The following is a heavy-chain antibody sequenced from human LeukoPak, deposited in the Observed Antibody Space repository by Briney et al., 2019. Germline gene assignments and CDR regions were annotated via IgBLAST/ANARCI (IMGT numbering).Heavy chain of an antibody. D-gene: IGHD6-19*01. CDR1: GATFSSYA. V-gene: IGHV1-2*02. Sequence: GASVKVSCKASGATFSSYAISWVRQAPGQGLEWMGGINPNSGGTNYAQKFQGRVTMTRDTSISTAYMELSRLRSDDTAVYYCARVRYSSGWGDWFDPWGQGTLVTVSS. CDR3: ARVRYSSGWGDWFDP. CDR2: INPNSGGT. J-gene: IGHJ5*02.